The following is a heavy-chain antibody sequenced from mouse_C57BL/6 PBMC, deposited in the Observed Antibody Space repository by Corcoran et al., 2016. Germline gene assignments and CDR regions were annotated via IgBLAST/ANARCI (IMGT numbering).Heavy chain of an antibody. V-gene: IGHV14-3*01. CDR3: ARDYYDYFAY. CDR2: IDPANGNT. J-gene: IGHJ3*01. CDR1: GLITKNTY. Sequence: EVQLQQSVAELMRPGASVKLSCTASGLITKNTYMHWVKKRPEQGLEWIGRIDPANGNTKYAPNFQGKATITADISSNTAYLQLSSLTSEDTAIYYCARDYYDYFAYWGQGTLVTVSA. D-gene: IGHD2-4*01.